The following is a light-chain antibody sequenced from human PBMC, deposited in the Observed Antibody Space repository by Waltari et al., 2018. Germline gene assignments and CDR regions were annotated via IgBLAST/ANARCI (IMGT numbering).Light chain of an antibody. CDR2: KDN. CDR3: QSTDSSGTLRV. CDR1: ALTNQY. V-gene: IGLV3-25*03. J-gene: IGLJ3*02. Sequence: SYELTQPPSVSVSPGQTARITCSGDALTNQYAYWYQQKPGQALVLVIYKDNERPSGIPERFSGSGSGTTVTLTISGVQAEDEADYYCQSTDSSGTLRVFGGGTYLTVL.